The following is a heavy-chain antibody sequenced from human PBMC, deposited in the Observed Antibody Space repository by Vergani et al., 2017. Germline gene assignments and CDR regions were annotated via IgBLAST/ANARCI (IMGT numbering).Heavy chain of an antibody. V-gene: IGHV3-30-3*01. D-gene: IGHD3-10*01. CDR1: GFTFSSYA. J-gene: IGHJ4*02. CDR3: ATARFHYGSGSYVVDY. Sequence: QVQLVESGGGVVQPGRSLRLSCAASGFTFSSYAMHWVRQAPGKGLEWVAVRSYDGSKKYYADSVKGRFTIARDNCKSTLYMKMNSLRAEDTAVYYCATARFHYGSGSYVVDYWGQGTLVTVSS. CDR2: RSYDGSKK.